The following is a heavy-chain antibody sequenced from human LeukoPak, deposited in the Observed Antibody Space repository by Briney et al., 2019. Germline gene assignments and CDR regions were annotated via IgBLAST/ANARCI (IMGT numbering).Heavy chain of an antibody. CDR1: GFNLTNYA. D-gene: IGHD5-24*01. J-gene: IGHJ6*04. V-gene: IGHV3-30*04. CDR3: ASDPRDGGQNV. CDR2: ISYSGDNT. Sequence: GGSLRLSCTASGFNLTNYAMHWVRQAPGKGLEWVTLISYSGDNTYYADSVKGRFTFSRDKAKNTLYLQMNSLRPEDSAVYYCASDPRDGGQNVWGKGTMVTVSS.